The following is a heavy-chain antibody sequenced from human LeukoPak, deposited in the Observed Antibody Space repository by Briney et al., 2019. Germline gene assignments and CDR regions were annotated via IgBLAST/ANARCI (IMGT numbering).Heavy chain of an antibody. Sequence: VASVKVSCKTSGYTFTGYYLHWVRQAPGQGLEWMGWINPNSGATNYAQKFQGRVTMTRDTSITTAYMELSRLRSDDTAVYYCARGRRIQTGQQLSPSYYFDYWGQGTLVTVSS. D-gene: IGHD6-13*01. V-gene: IGHV1-2*02. J-gene: IGHJ4*02. CDR1: GYTFTGYY. CDR3: ARGRRIQTGQQLSPSYYFDY. CDR2: INPNSGAT.